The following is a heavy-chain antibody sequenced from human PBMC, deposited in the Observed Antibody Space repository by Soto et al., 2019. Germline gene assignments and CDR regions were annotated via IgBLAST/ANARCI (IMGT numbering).Heavy chain of an antibody. CDR3: ARAKADYDLWSGQQYHYGMDV. CDR2: ISYDGSNK. Sequence: QVQLVESGGGVVQPGRSLRLSCAASGFTFSSYAMHWVRQAPGKGLEWVAVISYDGSNKYYADSVKGRFTISRDNSKNRLYLQMNILRAEDTAVYYCARAKADYDLWSGQQYHYGMDVWGQGTTVTVSS. CDR1: GFTFSSYA. D-gene: IGHD3-3*01. J-gene: IGHJ6*02. V-gene: IGHV3-30-3*01.